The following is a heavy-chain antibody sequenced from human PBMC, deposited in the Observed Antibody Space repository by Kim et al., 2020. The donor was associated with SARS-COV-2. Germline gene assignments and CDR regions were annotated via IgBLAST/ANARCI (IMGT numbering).Heavy chain of an antibody. V-gene: IGHV1-46*01. D-gene: IGHD2-21*02. CDR3: ARGGEGIVVVTAIPDY. CDR2: INPSGGST. J-gene: IGHJ4*02. Sequence: ASVKVSCKASGYTFTSYYIHWVRQAPGQGLEWMGIINPSGGSTSYAQKFQGRVTMTRDTSTSTVYMELSSLRSEDTAVYYCARGGEGIVVVTAIPDYWGQGTLVTVSS. CDR1: GYTFTSYY.